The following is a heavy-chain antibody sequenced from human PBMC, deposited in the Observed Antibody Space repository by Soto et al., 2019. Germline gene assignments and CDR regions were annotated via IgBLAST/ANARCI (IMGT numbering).Heavy chain of an antibody. CDR1: GSSFTNND. J-gene: IGHJ5*02. V-gene: IGHV1-8*01. CDR2: TNPGSGDT. CDR3: ARMATFGSLNWFDP. D-gene: IGHD3-16*01. Sequence: ASVKVSCTASGSSFTNNDVTWVRQDTGQGLEWMGWTNPGSGDTGYAQKFQGRVTMTRDISIATAYMELSSLRSDDTAIYYCARMATFGSLNWFDPWGQGTLVTVSS.